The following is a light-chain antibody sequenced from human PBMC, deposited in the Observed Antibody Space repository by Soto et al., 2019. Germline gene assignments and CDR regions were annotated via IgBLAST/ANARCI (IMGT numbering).Light chain of an antibody. CDR2: GNS. CDR1: SSNIGAGYD. CDR3: QSYDSSLNV. J-gene: IGLJ1*01. V-gene: IGLV1-40*01. Sequence: QSVLTQPPSVSGAPGQRVTISCTGSSSNIGAGYDVHWYQQLPGTAPKLLIYGNSNRPSGVPDRFSGSKSGTSASLAITGLQDEDEADYYCQSYDSSLNVFGTGTKVTVL.